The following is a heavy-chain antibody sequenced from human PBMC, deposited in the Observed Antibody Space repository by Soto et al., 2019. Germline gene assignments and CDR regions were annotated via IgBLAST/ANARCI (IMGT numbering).Heavy chain of an antibody. D-gene: IGHD2-2*01. CDR2: IIPISDTT. Sequence: QVQLVQSGAEVKKPGSSVKVSCKASGGTFSSYAISWVRQAPGQGLEWMGGIIPISDTTNYAQKFQGRVKITADESTSTAYMELSSLRSEDTAVYYCARSQGSSTSLEIYYYYYYGMDVWGQGTTVNVSS. CDR3: ARSQGSSTSLEIYYYYYYGMDV. J-gene: IGHJ6*02. CDR1: GGTFSSYA. V-gene: IGHV1-69*01.